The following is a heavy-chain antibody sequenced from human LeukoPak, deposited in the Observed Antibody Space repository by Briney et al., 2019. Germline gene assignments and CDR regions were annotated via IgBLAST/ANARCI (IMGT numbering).Heavy chain of an antibody. V-gene: IGHV4-59*01. CDR1: GGSIRSYY. CDR3: AQLVPGYYFDY. D-gene: IGHD6-6*01. CDR2: IYSSGST. Sequence: SETLSLTCTVSGGSIRSYYWSWIRQPPGKGLEWIGYIYSSGSTNYNPSLKRRVTILVDTSKNQFSLKVNSVTAADTAVYYCAQLVPGYYFDYWGQGTLVTVSS. J-gene: IGHJ4*02.